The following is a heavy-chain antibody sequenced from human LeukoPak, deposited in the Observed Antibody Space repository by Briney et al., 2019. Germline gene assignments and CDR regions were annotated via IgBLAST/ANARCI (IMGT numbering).Heavy chain of an antibody. Sequence: GGSLRLSCTASGFTFGDYAMSWVRQAPGKGLEWVGFIRSKAYGGTTEYAASVKGRFTISRDDSKSIAYLQMNSLKTEDTAVYYCTGRFGEPYYFDYWGQGALVTVSS. D-gene: IGHD3-10*01. V-gene: IGHV3-49*04. CDR3: TGRFGEPYYFDY. J-gene: IGHJ4*02. CDR1: GFTFGDYA. CDR2: IRSKAYGGTT.